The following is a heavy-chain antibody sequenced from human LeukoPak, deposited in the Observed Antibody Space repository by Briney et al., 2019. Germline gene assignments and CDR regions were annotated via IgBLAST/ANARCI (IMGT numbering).Heavy chain of an antibody. CDR1: GFTFSSYA. D-gene: IGHD3-22*01. CDR2: ISGSGGST. J-gene: IGHJ4*02. Sequence: GGSLRLSCAASGFTFSSYAMSWVRQAPGKGLEWVSAISGSGGSTYYADSVKGRFTISRDISKNTLYLQMNSLRAEDTAVYYCAKEGDSSGYYSNFDYWGQGTLVTVSS. V-gene: IGHV3-23*01. CDR3: AKEGDSSGYYSNFDY.